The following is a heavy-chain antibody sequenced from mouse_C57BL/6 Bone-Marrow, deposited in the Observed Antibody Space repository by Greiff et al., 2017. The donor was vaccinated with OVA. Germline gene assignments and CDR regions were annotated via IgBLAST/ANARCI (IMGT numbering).Heavy chain of an antibody. CDR2: INPYNGGT. V-gene: IGHV1-19*01. J-gene: IGHJ1*03. D-gene: IGHD1-2*01. CDR3: ARFLHYYGYWHFDV. CDR1: GYTFTDYY. Sequence: VQLQQSGPVLVKPGASVKMSCKASGYTFTDYYMNWVKQSHGKSLEWIGVINPYNGGTSYNQKFKGKATLTVDKSSSTAYMELNSLTSEDSAVYYCARFLHYYGYWHFDVWGTGTTVTVSS.